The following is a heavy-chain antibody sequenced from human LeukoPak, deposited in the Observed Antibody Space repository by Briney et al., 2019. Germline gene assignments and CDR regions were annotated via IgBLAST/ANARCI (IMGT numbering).Heavy chain of an antibody. J-gene: IGHJ6*04. Sequence: ASVKVSCTDSGYTFTSYAMHWVRQAPGQRLEWMGWINAGNGDTKYSQKFQGRVTITRDTSASTAYMELSSLRSEDTAVYYCARGRYFDWLDYYYGMDVWGKGTTVTVSS. CDR1: GYTFTSYA. CDR2: INAGNGDT. CDR3: ARGRYFDWLDYYYGMDV. D-gene: IGHD3-9*01. V-gene: IGHV1-3*01.